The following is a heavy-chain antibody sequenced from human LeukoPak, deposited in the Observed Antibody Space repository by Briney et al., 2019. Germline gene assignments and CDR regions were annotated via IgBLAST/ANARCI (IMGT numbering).Heavy chain of an antibody. D-gene: IGHD3-9*01. V-gene: IGHV3-33*01. J-gene: IGHJ6*02. CDR2: IWYDGSNK. Sequence: GGSLRLSCAASGFTFSSYGMHWVRQAPGKGLEWVAVIWYDGSNKYYADSVKGRFTISRDNSKNTLYLQMNSLRAEDTAVYYCARLRYFDWPSEPGMDVWGQGTTVTVSS. CDR3: ARLRYFDWPSEPGMDV. CDR1: GFTFSSYG.